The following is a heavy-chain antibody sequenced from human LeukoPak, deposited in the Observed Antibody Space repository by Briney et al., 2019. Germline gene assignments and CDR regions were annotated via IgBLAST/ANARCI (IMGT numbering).Heavy chain of an antibody. D-gene: IGHD1-1*01. V-gene: IGHV5-10-1*01. Sequence: GESLQISFKGSGYRFSSYWIGWGRPMPGKGLEWMGRIDPSDSYTNYSPSFQGHVTISADKSISTAYLQWSSLKASDTAMYYCARAGTTVYYYGMDVWGKGATVTVSS. J-gene: IGHJ6*04. CDR1: GYRFSSYW. CDR3: ARAGTTVYYYGMDV. CDR2: IDPSDSYT.